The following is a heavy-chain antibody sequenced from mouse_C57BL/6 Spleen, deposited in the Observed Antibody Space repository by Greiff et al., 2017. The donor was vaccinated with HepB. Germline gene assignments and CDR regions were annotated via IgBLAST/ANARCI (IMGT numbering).Heavy chain of an antibody. CDR1: GYTFTSYW. V-gene: IGHV1-52*01. CDR2: IDPSDSET. CDR3: ARYDYDSWFAY. Sequence: VQLQQPGAELVRPGSSVKLSCKASGYTFTSYWMHWVKQRPIRGLEWIGNIDPSDSETHYNQKFKDKATLTVDKSSSTAYMQLSSLTSEDSAVYYCARYDYDSWFAYWGQGTLVTVSA. J-gene: IGHJ3*01. D-gene: IGHD2-4*01.